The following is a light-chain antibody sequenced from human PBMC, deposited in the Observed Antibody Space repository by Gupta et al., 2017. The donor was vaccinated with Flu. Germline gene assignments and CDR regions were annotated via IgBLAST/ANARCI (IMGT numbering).Light chain of an antibody. CDR3: RQAIQSPRT. V-gene: IGKV2-28*01. Sequence: DIVTTQSPLSLPLTPGDLAAISCRPRQSRLHSNGYNYLHWHLQKGGQSRQLLIYLGSKAAAGVPDRISGRGSGADLTLKISIVAAEDVGVYCCRQAIQSPRTFGEGTKVEVK. CDR2: LGS. J-gene: IGKJ1*01. CDR1: QSRLHSNGYNY.